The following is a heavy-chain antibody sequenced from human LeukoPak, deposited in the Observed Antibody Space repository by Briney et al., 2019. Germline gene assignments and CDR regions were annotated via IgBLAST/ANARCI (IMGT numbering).Heavy chain of an antibody. V-gene: IGHV4-59*12. CDR2: IYSSGST. CDR1: GGSIRGYY. Sequence: PSETLSLTCNVSGGSIRGYYWSWIRQPPGKGLEWIGYIYSSGSTNYNPSLKSRVTMSVDTSKNQFSLKLSSVTAADTAVYYCARGLATSDYWGQGTLVTVSS. J-gene: IGHJ4*02. CDR3: ARGLATSDY. D-gene: IGHD1-1*01.